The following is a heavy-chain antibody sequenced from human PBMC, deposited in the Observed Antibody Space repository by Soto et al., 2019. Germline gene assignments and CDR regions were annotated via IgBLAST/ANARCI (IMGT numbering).Heavy chain of an antibody. V-gene: IGHV3-7*04. CDR3: ARRRGAGGMDV. CDR1: RFIFSNYW. CDR2: IKQDGSEK. Sequence: GGSLRLSCTASRFIFSNYWMSWVRQAPGKGLEWVANIKQDGSEKYYVDSVKGRFTISRDNAKSSLYLQMNSLRAEDTAVYYCARRRGAGGMDVWGQGTTVTVSS. D-gene: IGHD3-10*01. J-gene: IGHJ6*02.